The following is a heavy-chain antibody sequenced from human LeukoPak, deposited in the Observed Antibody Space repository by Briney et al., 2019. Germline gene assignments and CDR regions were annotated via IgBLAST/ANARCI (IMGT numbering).Heavy chain of an antibody. J-gene: IGHJ4*02. CDR2: IYYSGST. V-gene: IGHV4-59*01. CDR3: ARDGEGNGSFDY. CDR1: GGSISSYY. Sequence: SETLSLTCTVSGGSISSYYWSWIRQPPGKGLEWIGYIYYSGSTNYNPSLKSRVTISVDTSKNQFSLKLSSVTAADTAVYYCARDGEGNGSFDYWGQGTLVTVSS. D-gene: IGHD2-8*01.